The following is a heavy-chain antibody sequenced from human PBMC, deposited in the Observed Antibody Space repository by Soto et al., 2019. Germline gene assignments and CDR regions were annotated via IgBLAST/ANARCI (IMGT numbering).Heavy chain of an antibody. CDR2: IYYSGST. CDR3: ARPAARYSDAFDI. Sequence: ETLSLTCAVYGGSFSGYYWSWIRQPPGKGLEWIGYIYYSGSTNYNPSLKSRVTISVDTSKNQFSLKLSSVTAADTAVYYCARPAARYSDAFDIWGQGTMVTVSS. D-gene: IGHD2-15*01. V-gene: IGHV4-59*08. CDR1: GGSFSGYY. J-gene: IGHJ3*02.